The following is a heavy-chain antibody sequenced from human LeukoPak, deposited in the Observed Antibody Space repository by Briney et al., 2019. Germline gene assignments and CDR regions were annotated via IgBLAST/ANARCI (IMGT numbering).Heavy chain of an antibody. J-gene: IGHJ3*01. CDR3: ARGQGATVPQVGKNWFDP. V-gene: IGHV4-34*01. D-gene: IGHD3-10*01. CDR1: IDSFSNYH. Sequence: SETLSLTCAVYIDSFSNYHWNWIRQTPAKGMEWIGEVNESGGTNISPSLRSRVILSVDTSKNQFSLKLISVTVADTAIYYCARGQGATVPQVGKNWFDPWGQGTMVTVSS. CDR2: VNESGGT.